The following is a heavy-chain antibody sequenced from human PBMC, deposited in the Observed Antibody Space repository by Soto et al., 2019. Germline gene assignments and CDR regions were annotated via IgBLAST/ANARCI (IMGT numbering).Heavy chain of an antibody. CDR1: GHIFSNYW. V-gene: IGHV5-51*01. Sequence: GGSLRLSCKGSGHIFSNYWIGWVRQMPGKGLEWMGIIYPGDSDTRYSPSFQGQVTITVDKSINTAYLQWSRLKASDTAMYYCARQRLWGTSGYYYFENWGQGTLVTVSS. D-gene: IGHD3-22*01. CDR3: ARQRLWGTSGYYYFEN. CDR2: IYPGDSDT. J-gene: IGHJ4*02.